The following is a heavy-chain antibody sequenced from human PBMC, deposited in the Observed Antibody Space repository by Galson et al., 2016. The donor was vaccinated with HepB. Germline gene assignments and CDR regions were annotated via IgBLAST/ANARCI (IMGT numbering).Heavy chain of an antibody. CDR1: GDSFSKFD. CDR2: VIPTFGTP. D-gene: IGHD2/OR15-2a*01. CDR3: ARWAALSTSRTFYAPSDY. Sequence: SVKVSCKAYGDSFSKFDISWVRQAPGQGLEWMGRVIPTFGTPNYAQKWQGRVTITADESTSTVFMDLTSLTFEDTAVYYCARWAALSTSRTFYAPSDYWGQGTLVTVSS. J-gene: IGHJ4*02. V-gene: IGHV1-69*13.